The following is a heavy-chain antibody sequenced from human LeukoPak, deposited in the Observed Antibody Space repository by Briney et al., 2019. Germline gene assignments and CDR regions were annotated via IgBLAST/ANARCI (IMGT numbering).Heavy chain of an antibody. CDR2: ISSSTSTI. D-gene: IGHD5-24*01. CDR3: ARSLEMSTVRSGFDI. J-gene: IGHJ3*02. Sequence: GGSLRLSCAASGFTFTSYPMNWVRQAPGKGLEWVSYISSSTSTIYYADSVKGRFTISRDNAKNSLYLQMNSLRVEDTAVYYCARSLEMSTVRSGFDIWGQGTMVTVSS. CDR1: GFTFTSYP. V-gene: IGHV3-48*04.